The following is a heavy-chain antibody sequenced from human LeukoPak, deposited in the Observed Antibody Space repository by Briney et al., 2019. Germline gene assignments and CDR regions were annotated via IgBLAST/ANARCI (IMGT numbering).Heavy chain of an antibody. CDR2: IYHSGST. J-gene: IGHJ4*02. CDR1: GYSISSGYY. CDR3: ARAGAMDHSDY. Sequence: SETLSLTCTVSGYSISSGYYWGWIRQPPGKGLEWIGSIYHSGSTYYNPSLKSRVTISVDTSKNQFSLKLSSVTAADTAVYYCARAGAMDHSDYWGQGTLVTVSS. V-gene: IGHV4-38-2*02. D-gene: IGHD1-26*01.